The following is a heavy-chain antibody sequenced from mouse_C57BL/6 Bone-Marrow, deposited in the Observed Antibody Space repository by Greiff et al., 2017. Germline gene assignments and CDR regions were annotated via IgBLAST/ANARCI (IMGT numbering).Heavy chain of an antibody. Sequence: VQLQQSGAELVRPGASVKLSCTASGFNITDDYMHWVKQRPEQGLEWIGWIDPENGDTEYASKFQGKATITADTSSNTAYLQLSSLTSEDTAVYYCTTDTTDWYFDVWGTGTTVTVSS. CDR2: IDPENGDT. V-gene: IGHV14-4*01. CDR1: GFNITDDY. CDR3: TTDTTDWYFDV. J-gene: IGHJ1*03. D-gene: IGHD1-1*01.